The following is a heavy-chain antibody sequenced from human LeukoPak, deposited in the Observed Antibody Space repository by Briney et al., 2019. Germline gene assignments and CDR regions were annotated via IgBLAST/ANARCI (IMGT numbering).Heavy chain of an antibody. D-gene: IGHD3-10*01. V-gene: IGHV3-30*03. CDR2: ISYDGSNE. CDR1: GFTVSSNY. J-gene: IGHJ4*02. Sequence: GGSLRLSCAASGFTVSSNYMSWVRQAPGKGLEWVAVISYDGSNEHYADSVKGRFTISRDNSKNTLYLQMNSLRAEDMAMFYCARAPSIHVWLQTLDFRGQGILVTVSS. CDR3: ARAPSIHVWLQTLDF.